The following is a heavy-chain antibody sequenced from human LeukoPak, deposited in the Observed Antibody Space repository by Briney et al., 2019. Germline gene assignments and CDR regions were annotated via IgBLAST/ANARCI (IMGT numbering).Heavy chain of an antibody. CDR3: ARACLGPTTPYYGMDV. D-gene: IGHD3-16*01. CDR1: GFTFSSYG. Sequence: PGGSLRLSCAASGFTFSSYGMHWVRQAPGKGLEWVAVIWYDGSNKYYADSVKGRFTISRDNPKNTLYLQMNSLRAEDTAVYYCARACLGPTTPYYGMDVWGQGTTVTVSS. V-gene: IGHV3-33*01. J-gene: IGHJ6*02. CDR2: IWYDGSNK.